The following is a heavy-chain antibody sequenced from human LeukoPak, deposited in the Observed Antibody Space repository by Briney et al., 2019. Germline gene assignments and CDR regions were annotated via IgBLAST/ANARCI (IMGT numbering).Heavy chain of an antibody. D-gene: IGHD5-18*01. CDR2: ISWNSGNI. CDR3: AKDTRGYSYGSYFDY. J-gene: IGHJ4*02. V-gene: IGHV3-9*01. CDR1: GFSFDDYA. Sequence: GGSLRLSCAASGFSFDDYAMHWVRQAPGKGLEWVSGISWNSGNIGYADSVKGRFAISRDNAKNSLYLQMNSLRADDTALYYCAKDTRGYSYGSYFDYWGQGTLVTVSS.